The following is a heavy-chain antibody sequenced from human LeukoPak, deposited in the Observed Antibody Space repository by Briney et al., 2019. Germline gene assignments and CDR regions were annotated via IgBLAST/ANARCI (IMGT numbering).Heavy chain of an antibody. J-gene: IGHJ4*02. Sequence: RPGGSLRLSCAASGFTFSSFGMHWVRQAPGKGLEWVALISFDGSNQYYADSVKGRFTISRDNSKNTLYLQMNSLRAEDTAVYYCAKPPEVGATVGYFDYWGQGTLVTVSS. CDR3: AKPPEVGATVGYFDY. V-gene: IGHV3-30*18. CDR1: GFTFSSFG. CDR2: ISFDGSNQ. D-gene: IGHD1-26*01.